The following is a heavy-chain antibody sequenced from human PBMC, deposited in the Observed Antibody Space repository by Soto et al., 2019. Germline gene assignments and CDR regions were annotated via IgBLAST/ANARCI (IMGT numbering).Heavy chain of an antibody. Sequence: ASVKVSCKASGYTFISYVMHWVRQAPGQRLEWMGWIHAGNGNTKYSQKFQGRVTITRDTSATTTYMELSSLRSEDTAVYYCARAVVPTTQSWFDPWVQGILATVSS. D-gene: IGHD2-2*01. J-gene: IGHJ5*02. CDR3: ARAVVPTTQSWFDP. CDR1: GYTFISYV. V-gene: IGHV1-3*01. CDR2: IHAGNGNT.